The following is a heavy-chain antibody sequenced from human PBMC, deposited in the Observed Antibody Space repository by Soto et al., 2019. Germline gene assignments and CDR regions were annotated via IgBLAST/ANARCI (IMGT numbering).Heavy chain of an antibody. D-gene: IGHD5-18*01. V-gene: IGHV4-39*01. CDR1: GGSIGSSSYY. CDR3: ARINHVDTAMATLDY. Sequence: SLTCTVSGGSIGSSSYYWGWIRQPPGKGLEWIGSIYYSGSTYYNPSLKSRVTISVDTSKNQFSLKLSSVTAADTAVYYCARINHVDTAMATLDYWGQGTLVTVIS. CDR2: IYYSGST. J-gene: IGHJ4*02.